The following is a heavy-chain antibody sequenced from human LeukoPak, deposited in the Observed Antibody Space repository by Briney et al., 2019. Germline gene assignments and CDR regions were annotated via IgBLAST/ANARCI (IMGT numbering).Heavy chain of an antibody. CDR1: GGSISSGGYY. J-gene: IGHJ5*02. CDR3: ARADYYGSGWDWFDP. Sequence: SETLSLTCTVSGGSISSGGYYWSWIRQHPGKGLEWIGYIYYSGSTYYNPSLKSRVTISVDTSKNQFSLKLSSMTAADTAVYYCARADYYGSGWDWFDPWGQGTLVTVSS. V-gene: IGHV4-31*03. D-gene: IGHD3-10*01. CDR2: IYYSGST.